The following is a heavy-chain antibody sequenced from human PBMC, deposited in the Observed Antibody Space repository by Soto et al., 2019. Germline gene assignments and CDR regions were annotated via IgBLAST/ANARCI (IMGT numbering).Heavy chain of an antibody. J-gene: IGHJ4*02. V-gene: IGHV4-30-4*01. CDR2: FFYSGST. Sequence: SETLSLTCTVSGGSISSGDYYWSWIRQPPGKGLEWIGYFFYSGSTYYNPSLKSRVTISVDTSKNQFSLKLSSVTAAVTAVYYCARGGLLPDYWGQGTLVTVSS. CDR1: GGSISSGDYY. D-gene: IGHD6-19*01. CDR3: ARGGLLPDY.